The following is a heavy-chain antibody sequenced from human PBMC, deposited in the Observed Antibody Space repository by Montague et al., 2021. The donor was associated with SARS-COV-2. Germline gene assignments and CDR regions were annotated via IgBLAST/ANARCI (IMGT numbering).Heavy chain of an antibody. CDR3: ARANFVTFGGVIDHFEH. J-gene: IGHJ4*02. V-gene: IGHV4-59*11. Sequence: SETLSLTCTVSGGSITSHYWSWIRQSPGQGLEWIGYIYYRGSTKYNPSLKSRVSISIDTSKNQFYLKLTSVTAADAAVYYCARANFVTFGGVIDHFEHWGQGSLVTVSS. D-gene: IGHD3-16*02. CDR1: GGSITSHY. CDR2: IYYRGST.